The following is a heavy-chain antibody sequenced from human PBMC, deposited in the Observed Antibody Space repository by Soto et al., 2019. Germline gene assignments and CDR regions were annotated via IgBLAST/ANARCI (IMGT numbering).Heavy chain of an antibody. V-gene: IGHV1-24*01. CDR1: GNTLSGLP. CDR3: ARGDYDILTGYLAY. D-gene: IGHD3-9*01. J-gene: IGHJ4*02. CDR2: LDYEEGER. Sequence: ASVKVSCKVSGNTLSGLPMHWVRQAPGKGLEWMGSLDYEEGERNFAHRFQGRVTVTEDTSTDTAYMDLSSLRSEDTAVYYCARGDYDILTGYLAYWGQGTLVTVSS.